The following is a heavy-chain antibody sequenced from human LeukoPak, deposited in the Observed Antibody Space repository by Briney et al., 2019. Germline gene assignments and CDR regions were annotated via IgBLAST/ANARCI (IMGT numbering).Heavy chain of an antibody. Sequence: GGSLRLSCAASGFTFSSYAMSWVRQAPGKGLEWVSAISGSGGSTYYADSVKGRFTISRDNSKNTQYLQMNSLRAEDTAVYYCAKDRVFYGGAFDIWGQGTMVTVSS. CDR1: GFTFSSYA. V-gene: IGHV3-23*01. J-gene: IGHJ3*02. CDR2: ISGSGGST. D-gene: IGHD4-23*01. CDR3: AKDRVFYGGAFDI.